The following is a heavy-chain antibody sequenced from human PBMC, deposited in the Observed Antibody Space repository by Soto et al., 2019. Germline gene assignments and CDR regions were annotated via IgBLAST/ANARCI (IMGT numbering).Heavy chain of an antibody. CDR1: GYIFTSYD. CDR2: MNPKSGNT. V-gene: IGHV1-8*01. Sequence: QVQLVQSGAEVKKPGASVKVSCKASGYIFTSYDINWVRQATGQGLEWVGCMNPKSGNTGYAQKFEGRVTMTRNTSISTAYMELSSLRSEDTAVYYCARAPEYSSTWDFYYYYMDVWGNGTTVAVS. J-gene: IGHJ6*03. CDR3: ARAPEYSSTWDFYYYYMDV. D-gene: IGHD6-13*01.